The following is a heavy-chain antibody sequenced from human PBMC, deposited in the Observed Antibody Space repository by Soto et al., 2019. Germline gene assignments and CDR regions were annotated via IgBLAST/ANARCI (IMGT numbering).Heavy chain of an antibody. J-gene: IGHJ4*02. CDR1: GYTFTSYA. D-gene: IGHD2-2*02. V-gene: IGHV1-3*01. CDR2: INAGNGNT. Sequence: ASVKVSCKASGYTFTSYAMHWVRQAPGQRLEWMGWINAGNGNTKYSQKFQGRVTITRDTSASTAYMELSSLRSEDTAVYYCARSPDTLYRVKRYFDYFGQGTLVSFSS. CDR3: ARSPDTLYRVKRYFDY.